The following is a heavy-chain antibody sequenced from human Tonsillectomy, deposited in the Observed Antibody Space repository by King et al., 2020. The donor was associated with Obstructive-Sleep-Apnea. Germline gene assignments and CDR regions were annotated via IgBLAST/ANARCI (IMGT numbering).Heavy chain of an antibody. CDR1: GGSISSGDYY. CDR2: IYYSGST. CDR3: SRGNSPPYGSGRTFDY. J-gene: IGHJ4*02. V-gene: IGHV4-30-4*01. D-gene: IGHD3-10*01. Sequence: VQLQESGPGLVKPSQTLSLTCTVSGGSISSGDYYWSWIRQPPGKGLEWIGYIYYSGSTYYNPSLKSRVTISVDTSQNQFSLKLSSVTAADTAVYYWSRGNSPPYGSGRTFDYWGQGTLVTVSS.